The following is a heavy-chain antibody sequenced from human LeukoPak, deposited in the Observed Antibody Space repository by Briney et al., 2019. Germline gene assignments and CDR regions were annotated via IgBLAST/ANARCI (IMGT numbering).Heavy chain of an antibody. Sequence: PSETLSLTCTVSGGSISSYYWSWFRQPPGKGLEWIGYIHYSGSTNYNPSLKSRATISVDTSKNQFSLKLSSVTAADTAVYYCARGTDLSSSWYDYWGQGTLVTVSS. CDR1: GGSISSYY. J-gene: IGHJ4*02. D-gene: IGHD6-13*01. CDR3: ARGTDLSSSWYDY. CDR2: IHYSGST. V-gene: IGHV4-59*01.